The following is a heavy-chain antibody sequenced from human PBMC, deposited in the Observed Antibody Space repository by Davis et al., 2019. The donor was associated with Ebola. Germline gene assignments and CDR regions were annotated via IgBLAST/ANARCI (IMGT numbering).Heavy chain of an antibody. J-gene: IGHJ6*02. CDR2: IYHSGST. CDR1: GGSISSSNW. V-gene: IGHV4-4*02. D-gene: IGHD1-14*01. Sequence: SETLSLTCAVSGGSISSSNWWSWVRQPPGKGLEWIGEIYHSGSTNYNPSLKSRVTISVDTSKNQFSLKLSSVTAADTAVYYCARVNRYYYYGMDVWGQGTTVTVSS. CDR3: ARVNRYYYYGMDV.